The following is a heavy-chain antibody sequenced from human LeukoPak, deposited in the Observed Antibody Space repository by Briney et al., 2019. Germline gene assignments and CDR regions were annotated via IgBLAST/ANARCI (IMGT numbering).Heavy chain of an antibody. J-gene: IGHJ4*02. D-gene: IGHD3-22*01. V-gene: IGHV1-18*01. Sequence: ASVEVSCKASGYTFTSYGISWVRQAPGQGLEWMGWISAYNGNTNYAQKLQGRVTMTTDTSTSTAYMELRSLRSDDTAVYYCARRGDYYDSSGYYLDYWGQGTLVTVSS. CDR3: ARRGDYYDSSGYYLDY. CDR1: GYTFTSYG. CDR2: ISAYNGNT.